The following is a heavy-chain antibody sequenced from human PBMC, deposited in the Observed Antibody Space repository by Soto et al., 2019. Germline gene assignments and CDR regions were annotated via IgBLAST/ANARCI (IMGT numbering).Heavy chain of an antibody. CDR1: GFTFSSYG. CDR2: IWYDGSNK. J-gene: IGHJ4*02. CDR3: AREGGWGYGWGSSVLDY. Sequence: QVQLVESGGGVVQPGRSLRLSCAASGFTFSSYGMHWVRQAPGKGLERVAVIWYDGSNKYYADSVKGRFTISRNNSKNRMYVQRKGLRAEDTAVYYCAREGGWGYGWGSSVLDYWGQGTLVTVSS. D-gene: IGHD3-10*01. V-gene: IGHV3-33*01.